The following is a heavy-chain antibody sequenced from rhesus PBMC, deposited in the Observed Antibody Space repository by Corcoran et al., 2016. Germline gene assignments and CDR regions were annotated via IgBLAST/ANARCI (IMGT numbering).Heavy chain of an antibody. CDR3: ARRRRQALYEDDYGYYYFDY. J-gene: IGHJ4*01. D-gene: IGHD3-9*01. V-gene: IGHV2-174*01. CDR2: IYWDDDK. CDR1: GFSISTSGMG. Sequence: QVTLKESGPALVKPTQTLTLTCTFSGFSISTSGMGVGWIRQPHGKALDWRALIYWDDDKYYSTSLKGRLTIAKETYKNQVVLTMTNMDPVDTATYYCARRRRQALYEDDYGYYYFDYWGQGVLVTVSS.